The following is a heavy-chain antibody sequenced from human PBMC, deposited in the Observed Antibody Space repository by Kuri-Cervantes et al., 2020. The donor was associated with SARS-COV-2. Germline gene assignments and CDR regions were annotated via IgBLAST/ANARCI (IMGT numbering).Heavy chain of an antibody. V-gene: IGHV3-9*01. Sequence: SLKISCAASGFTFDDYAMHWVRQAPGKGLEWVSGISWNSGSIGYADSVEGRFTNSRDNAKNSLYLQMNSLRAEDTALYYCAKDMESGGSYSTFDYWGQGTLVTVSS. D-gene: IGHD2-15*01. J-gene: IGHJ4*02. CDR1: GFTFDDYA. CDR2: ISWNSGSI. CDR3: AKDMESGGSYSTFDY.